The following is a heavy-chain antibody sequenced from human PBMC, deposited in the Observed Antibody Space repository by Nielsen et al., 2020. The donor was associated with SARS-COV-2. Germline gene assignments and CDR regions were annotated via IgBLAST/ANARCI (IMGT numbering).Heavy chain of an antibody. CDR2: IYYSGST. J-gene: IGHJ6*03. CDR3: ARQAAYYYMDV. Sequence: SETLSLTCSVAGDYIRSDDYYWGWIRQPPGKGLEWIGSIYYSGSTYYNPSLKSRVTISVDTSKNQFSLKLSSVTAADTAVYYCARQAAYYYMDVWGKGTTVTVSS. V-gene: IGHV4-39*01. CDR1: GDYIRSDDYY. D-gene: IGHD6-13*01.